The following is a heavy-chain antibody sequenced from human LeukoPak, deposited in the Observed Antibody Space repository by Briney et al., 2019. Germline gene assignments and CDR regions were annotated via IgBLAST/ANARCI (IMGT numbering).Heavy chain of an antibody. CDR2: ISWNSGTI. J-gene: IGHJ5*02. V-gene: IGHV3-9*01. D-gene: IGHD4-17*01. CDR3: AKGTTVTMRSWFDP. CDR1: GFTFDDYA. Sequence: PGGSLRLSCAASGFTFDDYAMHWVRQAPGKGLEWVSSISWNSGTIGYADSVKGRFTISRDNAKNSLYLQMNSLRAEDTALYYCAKGTTVTMRSWFDPWGQGTLVTVSS.